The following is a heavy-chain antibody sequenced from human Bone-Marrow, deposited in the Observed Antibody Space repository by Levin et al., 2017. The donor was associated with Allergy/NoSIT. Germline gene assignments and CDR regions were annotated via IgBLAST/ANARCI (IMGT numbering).Heavy chain of an antibody. D-gene: IGHD4-17*01. Sequence: GESLKISCAASGFTFSSYAMHWVRQAPGKGLEWVAVISYDGSNKYYADSVKGRFTISRDNSKNTLYLQMNSLRAEDTAVYYCARANGDYDYYGMDVWGQGTTVTVSS. CDR2: ISYDGSNK. J-gene: IGHJ6*02. CDR1: GFTFSSYA. CDR3: ARANGDYDYYGMDV. V-gene: IGHV3-30-3*01.